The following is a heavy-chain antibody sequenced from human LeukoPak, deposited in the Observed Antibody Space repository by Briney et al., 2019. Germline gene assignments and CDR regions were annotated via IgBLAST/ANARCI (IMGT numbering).Heavy chain of an antibody. J-gene: IGHJ4*02. V-gene: IGHV3-7*01. CDR1: GFTFSNYS. D-gene: IGHD2-15*01. CDR3: ARDIVVVAAFDY. Sequence: GGSLRLSCAASGFTFSNYSMNWVRQAPGKGLEWVANIKQDGSEKYYVDSVKGRFTISRDNAKNSLYLQMNSLRAEDTAVYYCARDIVVVAAFDYWGQGTLVTVSS. CDR2: IKQDGSEK.